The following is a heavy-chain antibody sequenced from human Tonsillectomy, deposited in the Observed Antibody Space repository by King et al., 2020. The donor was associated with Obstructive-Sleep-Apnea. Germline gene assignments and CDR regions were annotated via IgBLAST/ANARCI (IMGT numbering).Heavy chain of an antibody. D-gene: IGHD3-22*01. CDR1: VGTFTSYA. V-gene: IGHV1-69*09. Sequence: QLVQSGAEVKKPGSSVKVSCKASVGTFTSYAISWGRQAPGQGLEWMGGIIPILGIANYAQKFQGRVTITADKSTTTAYLARSSLRSEDTAVYYCARASSGYYYEGYFDYWGQGTLVAVSS. J-gene: IGHJ4*02. CDR2: IIPILGIA. CDR3: ARASSGYYYEGYFDY.